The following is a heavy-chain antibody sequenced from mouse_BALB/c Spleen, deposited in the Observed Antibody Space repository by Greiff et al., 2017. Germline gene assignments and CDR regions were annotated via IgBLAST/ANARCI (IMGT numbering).Heavy chain of an antibody. CDR2: ISSGGSYT. CDR1: GFTFSSSG. D-gene: IGHD2-1*01. Sequence: EVKLVESGGDLVKPGGSLKLSCAASGFTFSSSGMSWVRQTPDKRLEWVATISSGGSYTYYPDSVKGRFTISRDNAKNTLYLQMSSRKSEDTAMYYCARHEGGNYVWFAYWGQGTLVTVSA. V-gene: IGHV5-6*01. J-gene: IGHJ3*01. CDR3: ARHEGGNYVWFAY.